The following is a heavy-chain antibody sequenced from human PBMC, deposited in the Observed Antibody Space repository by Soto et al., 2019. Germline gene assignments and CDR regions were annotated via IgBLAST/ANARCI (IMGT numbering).Heavy chain of an antibody. CDR1: DGYIGRYC. J-gene: IGHJ6*02. CDR2: IFSSGST. V-gene: IGHV4-59*01. Sequence: SVTLSVTYSVADGYIGRYCWSWLRQDPGRGLEWIGNIFSSGSTNYNPSLKSRVAISVDTSKNQVSLKLNAVTTADTAVYYCAREYYDFWSVTYSYYGLDVWGQGTTVTLSS. D-gene: IGHD3-3*01. CDR3: AREYYDFWSVTYSYYGLDV.